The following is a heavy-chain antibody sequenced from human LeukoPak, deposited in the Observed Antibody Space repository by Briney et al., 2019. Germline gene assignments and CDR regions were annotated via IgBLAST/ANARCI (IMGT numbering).Heavy chain of an antibody. D-gene: IGHD3-3*01. CDR3: ARRWYYDFWSGYLNYGMDV. CDR2: INHSGST. Sequence: SETLSLTCAVYGGSFSGYYWSWIRQPPGKGLEWTGEINHSGSTNYNPSLKSRVTISVDTSKNQFSLKLSSVTAADTAVYYCARRWYYDFWSGYLNYGMDVWGQGTTVTVSS. V-gene: IGHV4-34*01. J-gene: IGHJ6*02. CDR1: GGSFSGYY.